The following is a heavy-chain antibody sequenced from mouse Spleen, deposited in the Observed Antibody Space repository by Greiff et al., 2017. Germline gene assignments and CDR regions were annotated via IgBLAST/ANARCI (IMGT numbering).Heavy chain of an antibody. CDR1: GYTFTDYE. CDR2: IDPETGGT. Sequence: QVQLKESGAELVRPGASVTLSCKASGYTFTDYEMHWVKQTPVHGLEWIGAIDPETGGTAYNQKFKGKAILTADKSSSTAYMELRSLTSEDSAVYYCTRSIGYDSFGAYWGQGTLVTVSA. CDR3: TRSIGYDSFGAY. D-gene: IGHD2-2*01. V-gene: IGHV1-15*01. J-gene: IGHJ3*01.